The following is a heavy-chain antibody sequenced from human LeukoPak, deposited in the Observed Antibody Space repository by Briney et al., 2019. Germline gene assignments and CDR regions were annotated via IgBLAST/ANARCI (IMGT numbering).Heavy chain of an antibody. Sequence: TGGSLRLSCAASGFTFSNYCMTWVRQGPGKGLEWVASTKQDGSEKYFLDSVKGRFTISRDNAESSLYLQMNSLRTEDTAVYYCARGAESGSYYYWGQGTLVTVSS. V-gene: IGHV3-7*01. CDR3: ARGAESGSYYY. J-gene: IGHJ4*02. CDR2: TKQDGSEK. CDR1: GFTFSNYC. D-gene: IGHD1-26*01.